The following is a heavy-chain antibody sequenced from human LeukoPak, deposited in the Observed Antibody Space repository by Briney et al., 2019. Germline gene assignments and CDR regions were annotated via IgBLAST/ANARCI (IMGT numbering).Heavy chain of an antibody. CDR1: GYTFTSYA. Sequence: EASVKVSCKASGYTFTSYAMNWVRQAPGQGLEWMGGIIPIFGTANYAQKFQGRVTITADESTSTAYMELSSLRSEDTAVYYCARDTGGIAARPPGWFDPWGQGTLVTVSS. CDR3: ARDTGGIAARPPGWFDP. CDR2: IIPIFGTA. V-gene: IGHV1-69*13. D-gene: IGHD6-6*01. J-gene: IGHJ5*02.